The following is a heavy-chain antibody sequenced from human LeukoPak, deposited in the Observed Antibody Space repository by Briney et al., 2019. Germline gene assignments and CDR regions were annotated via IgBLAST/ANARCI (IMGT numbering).Heavy chain of an antibody. CDR2: IYYTGST. V-gene: IGHV4-31*03. Sequence: PSETLSLTCTVSDGSISSGDYYWSWIRQRPGKGLEWIGYIYYTGSTYYNPSLKSRVSISVDTSKNQFSLKLYSVTAADTAVYYCARSPPVPGFCSSSTCYETDYWGQGTLVTVSS. J-gene: IGHJ4*02. CDR1: DGSISSGDYY. D-gene: IGHD2-2*01. CDR3: ARSPPVPGFCSSSTCYETDY.